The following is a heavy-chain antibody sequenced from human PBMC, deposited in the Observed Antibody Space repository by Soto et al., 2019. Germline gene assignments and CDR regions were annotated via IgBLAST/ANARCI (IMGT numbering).Heavy chain of an antibody. CDR3: AKGRAPLYCTNGECLTGVGYVDL. CDR2: ISWNSGSI. V-gene: IGHV3-9*01. Sequence: EVQLVESGGGLVQPGRSLRLSCAASGFTFDDYAMHWVRQAPGKGLEWVSGISWNSGSIGYADSVKGRFTISRDNAKNSLHLQQSSLRAEDTALYYCAKGRAPLYCTNGECLTGVGYVDLWGRGTLVTVSS. CDR1: GFTFDDYA. J-gene: IGHJ2*01. D-gene: IGHD2-8*01.